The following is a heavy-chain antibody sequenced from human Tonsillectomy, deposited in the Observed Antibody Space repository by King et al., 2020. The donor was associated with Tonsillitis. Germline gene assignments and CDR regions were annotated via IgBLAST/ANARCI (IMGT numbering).Heavy chain of an antibody. V-gene: IGHV4-4*07. Sequence: QVQLQESGPGLVKPSETLSLTCTVSGGSISNYYWNWFRQPPGRGLEWIGRIFTSGSTNYNPSPKSRVTMSVDTSKSQFSLNLSSVTAADTAVYYCAGTVAVAAWFDPWGQGTLVTVSS. CDR3: AGTVAVAAWFDP. J-gene: IGHJ5*02. D-gene: IGHD6-19*01. CDR2: IFTSGST. CDR1: GGSISNYY.